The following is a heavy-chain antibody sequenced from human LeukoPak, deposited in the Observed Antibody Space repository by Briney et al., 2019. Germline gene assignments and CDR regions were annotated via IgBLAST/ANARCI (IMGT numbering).Heavy chain of an antibody. CDR2: INHSGST. Sequence: PSETLSLTCAVYGGSFSGYYWNWIRQPPGKGLEWIGEINHSGSTYYNPSLKSRVTMSVDTSKNQFFLKLNSVTAADTAVYYCARGRPYSGGYHLDYWGQGTLVTVSA. D-gene: IGHD1-26*01. J-gene: IGHJ4*02. CDR1: GGSFSGYY. V-gene: IGHV4-34*01. CDR3: ARGRPYSGGYHLDY.